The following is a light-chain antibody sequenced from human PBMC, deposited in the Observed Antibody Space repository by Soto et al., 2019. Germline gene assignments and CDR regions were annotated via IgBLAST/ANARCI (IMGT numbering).Light chain of an antibody. V-gene: IGKV1-8*01. J-gene: IGKJ3*01. CDR2: AAS. CDR1: QGISRY. CDR3: QQYYSYPFT. Sequence: AIRMTQSPSSFSASTGDRVTITCRASQGISRYLAWYQQKPGKAPKLLIYAASTLQSGVPSRFSGSGSGTDFTLTICCLQSEDFATYYGQQYYSYPFTFGPGTKVDIK.